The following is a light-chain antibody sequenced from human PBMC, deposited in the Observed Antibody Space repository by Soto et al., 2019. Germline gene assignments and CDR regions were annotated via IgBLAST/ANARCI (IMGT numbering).Light chain of an antibody. CDR2: LEVSGTY. CDR3: ETWDSNILV. CDR1: SGNSRYS. J-gene: IGLJ2*01. V-gene: IGLV4-60*02. Sequence: QTVVTQSSSASASLGSSVKLTCTLSSGNSRYSIAWHQQQPGKAPRYLMKLEVSGTYNKGSGVPDTFSGSRSGSDRYLTIFNLQFEDEAHYSWETWDSNILVFGGGTKLTVL.